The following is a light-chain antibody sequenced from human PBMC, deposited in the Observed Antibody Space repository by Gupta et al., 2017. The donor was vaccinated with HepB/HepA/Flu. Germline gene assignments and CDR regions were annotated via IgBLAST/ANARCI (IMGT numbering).Light chain of an antibody. J-gene: IGKJ4*01. CDR2: GAS. CDR3: QQYGSSPLT. Sequence: EIVLTQPPGTLSLSPGERATLSCRASQSVSSSYLAWYQQKPGQAPRLLIYGASSRATGIPDRFSGSESGTDFTLTISRLEPEDFAVYYCQQYGSSPLTFGGGTKVEIK. V-gene: IGKV3-20*01. CDR1: QSVSSSY.